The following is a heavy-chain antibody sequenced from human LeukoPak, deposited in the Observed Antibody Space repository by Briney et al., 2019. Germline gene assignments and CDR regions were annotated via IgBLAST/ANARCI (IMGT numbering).Heavy chain of an antibody. Sequence: GGSLRLSCAASGFTFSSYAMSWVRQAPGKGLEWVSAISGSCGSTYYADSVKGRFTISRDNSKNTLYLQMNSLRAEDTAVYYCAKDAAGYCSSTSCFAFDYWGQGTLVTVSS. J-gene: IGHJ4*02. D-gene: IGHD2-2*01. CDR1: GFTFSSYA. CDR2: ISGSCGST. CDR3: AKDAAGYCSSTSCFAFDY. V-gene: IGHV3-23*01.